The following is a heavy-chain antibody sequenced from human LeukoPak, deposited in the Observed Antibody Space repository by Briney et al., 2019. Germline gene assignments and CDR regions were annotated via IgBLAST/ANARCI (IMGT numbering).Heavy chain of an antibody. D-gene: IGHD3-16*01. CDR1: GGSISSSSYS. CDR3: ARATFSDAFDI. J-gene: IGHJ3*02. Sequence: RPSETLSLTCTVSGGSISSSSYSWGWIRQPPGKGLEWIGSIYYSGSTYYNPSLKSRATISVDTSKNQFSLKLSSVTAADTAVYYCARATFSDAFDIWGQGTMVTVSS. V-gene: IGHV4-39*01. CDR2: IYYSGST.